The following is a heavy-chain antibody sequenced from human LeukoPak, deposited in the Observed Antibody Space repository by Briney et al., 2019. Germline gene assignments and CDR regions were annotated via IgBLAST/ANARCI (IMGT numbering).Heavy chain of an antibody. Sequence: GGSLRLSCATSGFNFDRYTIHWVRQAPGKGLEWVSLAGWAGGTTFYSDSVRGRFTIPRDSGRKSVYLQMNSLTTDDTAFYFCAKELDTMFFDYWGQGALVTVSS. CDR3: AKELDTMFFDY. J-gene: IGHJ4*02. CDR2: AGWAGGTT. D-gene: IGHD3-10*02. V-gene: IGHV3-43*01. CDR1: GFNFDRYT.